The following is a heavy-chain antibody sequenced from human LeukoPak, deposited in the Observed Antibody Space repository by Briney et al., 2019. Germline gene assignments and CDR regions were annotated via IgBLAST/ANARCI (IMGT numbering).Heavy chain of an antibody. D-gene: IGHD4-17*01. CDR2: INHSGST. V-gene: IGHV4-34*01. CDR3: ARGYGDYCDY. Sequence: SETLSLTCAVYGGSFSGYYWSWIRQPPGKGLEWIGEINHSGSTNYNPSLKSRVTMSVDTSKNQFSLKLSSVTAADTAVYYCARGYGDYCDYWGQGTLVTVSS. CDR1: GGSFSGYY. J-gene: IGHJ4*02.